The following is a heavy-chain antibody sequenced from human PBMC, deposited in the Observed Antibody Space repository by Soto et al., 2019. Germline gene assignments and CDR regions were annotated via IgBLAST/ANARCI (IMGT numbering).Heavy chain of an antibody. CDR2: INPNSGGT. CDR1: GYTFTGYY. Sequence: ASVKVSCKASGYTFTGYYMHWVRQAPGQGLEWMGWINPNSGGTNYAQKFQGRVTMTRDTSISTAYMELSRLRSDDTAVYYCARGRSSSWEYYYYYGMDVWGQGTTVTVS. J-gene: IGHJ6*02. V-gene: IGHV1-2*02. CDR3: ARGRSSSWEYYYYYGMDV. D-gene: IGHD6-13*01.